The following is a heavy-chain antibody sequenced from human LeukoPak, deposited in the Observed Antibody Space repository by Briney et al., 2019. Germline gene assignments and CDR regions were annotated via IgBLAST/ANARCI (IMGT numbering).Heavy chain of an antibody. Sequence: GGSLRLSCAASGFTFSSYAMSWVRQAPGKGLEWVSAISGSGGSTYYADSVKGRFTISRDNSKNTLYLQMNSLRAEDTAVYYCAKERYLPGPYYYDSSGYYYFDYWGQGTLVTVSS. CDR3: AKERYLPGPYYYDSSGYYYFDY. CDR2: ISGSGGST. J-gene: IGHJ4*02. D-gene: IGHD3-22*01. V-gene: IGHV3-23*01. CDR1: GFTFSSYA.